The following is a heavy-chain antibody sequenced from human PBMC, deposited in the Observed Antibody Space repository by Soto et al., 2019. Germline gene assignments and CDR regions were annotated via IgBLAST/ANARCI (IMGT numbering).Heavy chain of an antibody. CDR1: GYTFTSYG. CDR2: ISAYNGNT. Sequence: ASVKVSCKASGYTFTSYGISWVRQAPGQGLEWMGWISAYNGNTNYAQKLQGRVTMTTDTSTSTAYMELRSLRSDDTAVYYCARDELGAAAGTAYYYYYMDVWGKGTTVTVSS. V-gene: IGHV1-18*01. J-gene: IGHJ6*03. CDR3: ARDELGAAAGTAYYYYYMDV. D-gene: IGHD6-13*01.